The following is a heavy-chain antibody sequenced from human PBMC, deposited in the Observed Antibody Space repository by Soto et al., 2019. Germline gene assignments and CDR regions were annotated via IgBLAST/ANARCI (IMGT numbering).Heavy chain of an antibody. CDR2: ISDGDDGA. CDR3: AKEGGDRRFGFDY. CDR1: GFTFGVYA. D-gene: IGHD4-17*01. V-gene: IGHV3-23*01. J-gene: IGHJ4*02. Sequence: EVQLSESGGGLVQPGGSLRLSCAASGFTFGVYAMSWVRQAPGKGLEWVSGISDGDDGAYYADSVKGRFTISRDNSKNTLFLQMNGLRAEDTAVYYCAKEGGDRRFGFDYWGQGTLVTVSS.